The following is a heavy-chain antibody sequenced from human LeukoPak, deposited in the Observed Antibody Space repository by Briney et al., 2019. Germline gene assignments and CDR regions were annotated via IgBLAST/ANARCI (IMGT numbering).Heavy chain of an antibody. Sequence: ASVKVSCKASGYTFTSYGISWVRQAPGQGLEWMGWISAYNGNTNYAQKLQGRVTMTTDTSTSTAYMELRNLRSDDTAVYYCARHYYDSSGYLDAFDIWGQGTMVTVSS. V-gene: IGHV1-18*01. CDR1: GYTFTSYG. D-gene: IGHD3-22*01. CDR2: ISAYNGNT. J-gene: IGHJ3*02. CDR3: ARHYYDSSGYLDAFDI.